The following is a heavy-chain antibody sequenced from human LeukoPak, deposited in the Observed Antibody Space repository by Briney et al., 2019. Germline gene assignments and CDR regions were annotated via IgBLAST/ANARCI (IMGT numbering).Heavy chain of an antibody. CDR3: ARDPWGHYDIYHDAFDI. CDR2: ISAHNGNT. J-gene: IGHJ3*02. V-gene: IGHV1-18*04. CDR1: GYSFTTYG. D-gene: IGHD3-9*01. Sequence: ASVEVSCKASGYSFTTYGISWMRQAPGQGLEWMGWISAHNGNTNYAEKLQDRVTMTTDTSTSTAYMELRSLKSDNTAVYYCARDPWGHYDIYHDAFDIWGQGTKVTVSS.